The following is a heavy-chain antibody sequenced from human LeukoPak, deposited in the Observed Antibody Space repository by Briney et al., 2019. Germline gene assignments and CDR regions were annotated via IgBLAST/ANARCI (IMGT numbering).Heavy chain of an antibody. J-gene: IGHJ3*02. D-gene: IGHD3-9*01. CDR2: INHSGST. CDR3: AREAVKYYDILTGYKRAFDI. Sequence: SETLSLTCAVYGGSFSGYYWSWIRQPPGKGLEWIGEINHSGSTNYNPSLKSRVTISVDTSKNQFSLKLSSLTAADTAVYYCAREAVKYYDILTGYKRAFDIWGQGTMVTVSS. CDR1: GGSFSGYY. V-gene: IGHV4-34*01.